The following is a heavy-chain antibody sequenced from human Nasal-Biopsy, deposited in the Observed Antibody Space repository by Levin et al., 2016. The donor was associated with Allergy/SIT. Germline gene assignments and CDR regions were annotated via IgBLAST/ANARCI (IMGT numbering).Heavy chain of an antibody. CDR1: GYSFTTYW. V-gene: IGHV5-51*01. J-gene: IGHJ2*01. CDR3: ARRGKPGLDWFFDL. Sequence: GESLKISCKGSGYSFTTYWIGWVRQMPGKGLEWMGIVYPGDSDTTYSPSFQGQVTISAHKSISTAYLQWNSLKASDTAMYYCARRGKPGLDWFFDLWGRGTLVTVSS. CDR2: VYPGDSDT.